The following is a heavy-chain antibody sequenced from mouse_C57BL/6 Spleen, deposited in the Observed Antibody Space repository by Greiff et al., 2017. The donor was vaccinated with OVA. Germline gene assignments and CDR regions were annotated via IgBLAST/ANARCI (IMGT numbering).Heavy chain of an antibody. J-gene: IGHJ3*01. V-gene: IGHV1-64*01. CDR1: GYTFTSYW. CDR2: IHPNSGST. Sequence: QVQLQQSGAELVKPGASVKLSCKASGYTFTSYWMHWVKQRPGQGLEWIGMIHPNSGSTNYNEKFKSKATLTVDKSSSTAYMQLSSLTSEDSAVYYCARAGYDRDWFAYWGQGTLVTVSA. CDR3: ARAGYDRDWFAY. D-gene: IGHD2-2*01.